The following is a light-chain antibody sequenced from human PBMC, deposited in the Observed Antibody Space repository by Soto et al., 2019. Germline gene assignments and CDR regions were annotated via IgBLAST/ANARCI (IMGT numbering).Light chain of an antibody. CDR1: QSVSSY. V-gene: IGKV3-11*01. Sequence: EIVLTQSPATLSLSPGERATLSCRASQSVSSYLAWYQQKPGQAPRLLIYDASNRATCIPAKFSGSGSGTAFTLTISSLEPDDVAVYYCQQRSNWPSFGRGPELESK. CDR3: QQRSNWPS. J-gene: IGKJ2*01. CDR2: DAS.